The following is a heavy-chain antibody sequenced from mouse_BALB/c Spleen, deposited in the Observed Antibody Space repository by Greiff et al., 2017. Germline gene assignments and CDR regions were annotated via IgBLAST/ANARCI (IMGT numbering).Heavy chain of an antibody. Sequence: EVQGVESGPGLVKPSQSLSLTCTVTGYSITSDYAWNWIRQFPGNKLEWMGYISYSGSTSYNPSLKSRISITRDTSKNQFFLQLNSVTTEDTATYYCGGGFAYWGQGTLVTVSA. J-gene: IGHJ3*01. CDR3: GGGFAY. V-gene: IGHV3-2*02. CDR2: ISYSGST. CDR1: GYSITSDYA.